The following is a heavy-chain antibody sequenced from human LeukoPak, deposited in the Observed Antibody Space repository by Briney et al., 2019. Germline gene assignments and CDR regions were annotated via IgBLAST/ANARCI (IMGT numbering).Heavy chain of an antibody. D-gene: IGHD1-14*01. CDR1: GLTFSSYS. CDR3: AKDPPARVDTTGTEKPY. J-gene: IGHJ4*02. V-gene: IGHV3-21*04. CDR2: ISRSSSYV. Sequence: GGSLRLSCVASGLTFSSYSMNWVRQAPGKGLEWVSSISRSSSYVYYADSVKGRFTISRDNSKNTLYLQMNSLRAEDTAVYYCAKDPPARVDTTGTEKPYWGQGTLVTVSS.